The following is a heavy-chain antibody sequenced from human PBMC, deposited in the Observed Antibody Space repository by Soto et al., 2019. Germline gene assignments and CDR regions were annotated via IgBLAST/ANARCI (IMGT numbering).Heavy chain of an antibody. CDR2: ITPDGNRA. CDR1: GSTFSSYD. Sequence: QVQLVESGGDVVQPGRSLRLSCAASGSTFSSYDIHWVRQAPGKGLEWVAHITPDGNRAYYADSVKGRFTVSRDNARNPVDLQVKSLRPDDTAVYRCVRGPSHGAFDIWGQGTLVTVCS. V-gene: IGHV3-30-3*01. CDR3: VRGPSHGAFDI. J-gene: IGHJ3*02.